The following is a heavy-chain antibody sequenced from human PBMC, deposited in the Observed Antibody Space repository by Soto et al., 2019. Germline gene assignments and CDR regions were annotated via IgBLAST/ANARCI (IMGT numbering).Heavy chain of an antibody. D-gene: IGHD6-13*01. CDR1: GFSLSSYN. Sequence: GGSLRLSCAASGFSLSSYNMNWVRQAPGKGLEWVSYISGSSDTIYYADSVKGRFTISRDNAKNSLYLQMDSLRDEDTAVYYCARDHGGSTWFVGIYYYFGVDVWGQGTTVTVSS. J-gene: IGHJ6*02. CDR3: ARDHGGSTWFVGIYYYFGVDV. CDR2: ISGSSDTI. V-gene: IGHV3-48*02.